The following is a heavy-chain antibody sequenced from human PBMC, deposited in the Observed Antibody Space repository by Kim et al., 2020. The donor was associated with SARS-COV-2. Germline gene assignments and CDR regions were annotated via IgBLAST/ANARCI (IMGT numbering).Heavy chain of an antibody. CDR3: ARDPSGRSLGV. V-gene: IGHV1-18*04. D-gene: IGHD1-26*01. J-gene: IGHJ4*02. CDR2: ISSYNGYT. CDR1: GYSFTNYG. Sequence: ASVKVSCKASGYSFTNYGISWVRQAPGQGLEWMGWISSYNGYTYYAQKFQGRLTMTTDTSTTTAYMELRSLTSDDTSIYYCARDPSGRSLGVWGQGTLVTVSS.